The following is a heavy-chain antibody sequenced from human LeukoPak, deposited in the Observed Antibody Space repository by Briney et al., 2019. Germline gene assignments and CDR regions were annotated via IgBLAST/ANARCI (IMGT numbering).Heavy chain of an antibody. J-gene: IGHJ5*02. V-gene: IGHV4-34*01. CDR3: ARRGRYFDWLFTNNWFDP. CDR1: GGSISSYY. Sequence: SETLSLTCTVSGGSISSYYWSWIRQPPGKGLEWIGEINHSGSTNYNPSLKSRVTISVDTSKNQFSLKLSSVTAADTAVYYCARRGRYFDWLFTNNWFDPWGQGTLVTVSS. D-gene: IGHD3-9*01. CDR2: INHSGST.